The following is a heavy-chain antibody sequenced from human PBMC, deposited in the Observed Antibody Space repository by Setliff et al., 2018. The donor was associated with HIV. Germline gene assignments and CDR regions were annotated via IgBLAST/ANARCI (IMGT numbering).Heavy chain of an antibody. V-gene: IGHV4-31*03. CDR1: GGPIISGGYY. J-gene: IGHJ4*02. D-gene: IGHD3-9*01. CDR2: IYYNGNT. Sequence: SETLSLTCSVSGGPIISGGYYWSWIRQHPETGLEWIGYIYYNGNTFYNPSLQSRVTISMDTTKNEFSLKMTSATAADTAVYFCVSSTRKYFDFFTDTRATYPPYYFDCWGQGTLVTVSS. CDR3: VSSTRKYFDFFTDTRATYPPYYFDC.